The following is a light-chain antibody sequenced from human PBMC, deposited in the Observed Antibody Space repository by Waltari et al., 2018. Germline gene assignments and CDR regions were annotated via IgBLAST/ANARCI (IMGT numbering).Light chain of an antibody. CDR3: SSFTSLRSVI. J-gene: IGLJ2*01. V-gene: IGLV2-14*01. Sequence: QSALTQPASVSGSPGQSITITCTGTTNNFVSWYQLHPGNPPRLIISDVTYRPSGVPIRFSGSKSGATASLTISGVQAEDEAHYYCSSFTSLRSVIFGGGTTLTVL. CDR1: TNNF. CDR2: DVT.